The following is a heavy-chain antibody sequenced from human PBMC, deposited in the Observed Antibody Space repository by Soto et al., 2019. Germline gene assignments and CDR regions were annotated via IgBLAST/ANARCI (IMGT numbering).Heavy chain of an antibody. V-gene: IGHV1-69*12. CDR2: IIPIFGTV. CDR3: AKGAVAGTPTSYYYYGMDV. Sequence: QVQLLQSGAEVKKPGSSVRVSCEASGGTFRTYAISWVRQAPGQGLEWMGEIIPIFGTVNYAQKFQGRVTITADESTATVYMDLSSLRSEDPAVYYCAKGAVAGTPTSYYYYGMDVWGQGTTVTVSS. J-gene: IGHJ6*02. CDR1: GGTFRTYA. D-gene: IGHD6-19*01.